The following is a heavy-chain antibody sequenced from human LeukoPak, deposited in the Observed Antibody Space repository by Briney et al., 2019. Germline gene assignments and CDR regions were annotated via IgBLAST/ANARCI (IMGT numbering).Heavy chain of an antibody. CDR2: IRGSGDRT. CDR1: GFTFSSYA. D-gene: IGHD1-26*01. CDR3: ARDNSVGETAWWFDP. Sequence: GGSLRLSCAASGFTFSSYAMSWVRQAPGKGLEWVSAIRGSGDRTHYADSVKGRFTISRDNSKNTLYLQMNSLRAEDTAVYYCARDNSVGETAWWFDPWGQGTLVTVSS. V-gene: IGHV3-23*01. J-gene: IGHJ5*02.